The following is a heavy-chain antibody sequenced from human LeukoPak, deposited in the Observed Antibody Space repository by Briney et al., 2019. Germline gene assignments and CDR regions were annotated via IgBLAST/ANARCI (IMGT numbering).Heavy chain of an antibody. Sequence: PSETLSLTCAVYGGSFSGYHWSWIRQPPGKGLEWIGEINHSGSTNYNPSLKSRVTISVDTSKNQFSLKLSSVTAADTAVYYCARIYSSSWYVNYYYYGMDVWGQGTTVTVSS. CDR1: GGSFSGYH. J-gene: IGHJ6*02. D-gene: IGHD6-13*01. V-gene: IGHV4-34*01. CDR2: INHSGST. CDR3: ARIYSSSWYVNYYYYGMDV.